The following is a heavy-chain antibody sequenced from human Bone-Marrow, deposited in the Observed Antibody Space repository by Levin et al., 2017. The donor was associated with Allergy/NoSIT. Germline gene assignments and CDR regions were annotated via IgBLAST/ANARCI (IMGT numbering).Heavy chain of an antibody. J-gene: IGHJ4*02. CDR1: GFTFSDYG. D-gene: IGHD3-22*01. Sequence: GGSLRLSCEASGFTFSDYGMSWVRQAPGKGLEWVSGISDYGDRTYFADSVKGRVTISRDNSKNTLYLQMNSLRAEDTAVYHCAKDHDPGWLPYFDSWGQGTLVTVSS. V-gene: IGHV3-23*01. CDR2: ISDYGDRT. CDR3: AKDHDPGWLPYFDS.